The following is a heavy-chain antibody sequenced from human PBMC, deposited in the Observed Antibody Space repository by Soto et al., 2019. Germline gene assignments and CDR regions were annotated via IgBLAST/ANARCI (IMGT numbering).Heavy chain of an antibody. CDR1: GFTFSSYA. J-gene: IGHJ4*02. V-gene: IGHV3-30*04. CDR3: ARAVVTAYFDY. D-gene: IGHD2-21*02. Sequence: GGSLRLSCAASGFTFSSYAMHWVRQAPGKGLEWVAVISYDGSNKYYAYSVKGRFTISRDNSKNTLYLQMNSLRAEDTAVYYCARAVVTAYFDYWGQGTLVTVAS. CDR2: ISYDGSNK.